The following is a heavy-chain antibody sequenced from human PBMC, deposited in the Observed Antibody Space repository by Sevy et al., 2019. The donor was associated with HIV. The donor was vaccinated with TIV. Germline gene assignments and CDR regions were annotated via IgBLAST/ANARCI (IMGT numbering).Heavy chain of an antibody. CDR2: IRGKAYGGTT. D-gene: IGHD6-19*01. Sequence: GGSLRLSCTASGFTFGDYAMSWFRQAPGKGLEWVGFIRGKAYGGTTEYAASVKDRFRISRDDSKSIAYLQMNSLKSGDTAVYYCTSAGYSSGWYPGFDYWGQGTLVTVSS. CDR1: GFTFGDYA. CDR3: TSAGYSSGWYPGFDY. J-gene: IGHJ4*02. V-gene: IGHV3-49*03.